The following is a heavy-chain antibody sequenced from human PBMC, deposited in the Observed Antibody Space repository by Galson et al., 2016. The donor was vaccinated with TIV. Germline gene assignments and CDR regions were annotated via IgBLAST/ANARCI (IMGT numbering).Heavy chain of an antibody. V-gene: IGHV1-8*01. Sequence: SVKVSCKASGYTFSSSDINWVRQATGQGLEWMGWVNPYSGDTGYAQKFQGRVTMTRDTSTSTAYMELNNLRSDDTAVYYCARRRGGYYYLYGMDYWGQGTLVSVSS. J-gene: IGHJ4*02. D-gene: IGHD3-22*01. CDR3: ARRRGGYYYLYGMDY. CDR1: GYTFSSSD. CDR2: VNPYSGDT.